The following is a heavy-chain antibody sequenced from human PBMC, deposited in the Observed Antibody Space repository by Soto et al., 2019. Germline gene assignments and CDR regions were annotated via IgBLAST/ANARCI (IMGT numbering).Heavy chain of an antibody. CDR3: ARLNAGTTYYYYGMDV. V-gene: IGHV4-39*01. D-gene: IGHD1-7*01. J-gene: IGHJ6*02. CDR1: GESISSGGYY. CDR2: IYYSGST. Sequence: SETLSLTCNVSGESISSGGYYWGWIRQPPGKGLEWIGSIYYSGSTYYNPSLKSRVTISVDTSKNQFSLKLSSVTAADTALYYCARLNAGTTYYYYGMDVWGQGTTVTVSS.